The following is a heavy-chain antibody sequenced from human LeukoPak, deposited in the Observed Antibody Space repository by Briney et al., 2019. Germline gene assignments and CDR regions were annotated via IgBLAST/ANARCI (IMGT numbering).Heavy chain of an antibody. CDR3: APTIFGSPAYFDY. D-gene: IGHD3-3*01. V-gene: IGHV1-2*02. CDR2: INPNSGGT. CDR1: GYTFTGYY. Sequence: GASVKVSCKASGYTFTGYYMHWVRQAPGQGLEWMGWINPNSGGTNYVQKFQGRVTMTRDTSISTAYMELSRLRSDDTAVYYCAPTIFGSPAYFDYWGQGTLVTVSS. J-gene: IGHJ4*02.